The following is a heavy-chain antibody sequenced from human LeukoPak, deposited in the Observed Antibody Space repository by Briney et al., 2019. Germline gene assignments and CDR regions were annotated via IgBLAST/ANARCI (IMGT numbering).Heavy chain of an antibody. CDR1: GFPFSRYG. V-gene: IGHV3-30*18. D-gene: IGHD3-3*01. CDR2: ISYDGTNK. Sequence: PGGSLRLSCVPSGFPFSRYGMHWVRQAPGKGLEGVAVISYDGTNKYYADSVNGRFTISRDNSKNTLYLQMNGLRAEDTAVYYCAKFWSGSYGRDAFDIWGQGTMVTVSS. CDR3: AKFWSGSYGRDAFDI. J-gene: IGHJ3*02.